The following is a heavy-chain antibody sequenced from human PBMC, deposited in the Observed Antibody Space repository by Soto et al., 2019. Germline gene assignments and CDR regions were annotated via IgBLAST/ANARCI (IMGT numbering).Heavy chain of an antibody. Sequence: APLNVYCKVSGYTLTELSMHWVRQTPGKGLEWMGGFDPEDGETIYAQKFQGRVTMTEDTSTDTAYMELSSLRSEDTAVYYCAILGQYCSSTSCYIPNAFDIWGQGTMVTVSS. CDR2: FDPEDGET. D-gene: IGHD2-2*02. CDR1: GYTLTELS. J-gene: IGHJ3*02. V-gene: IGHV1-24*01. CDR3: AILGQYCSSTSCYIPNAFDI.